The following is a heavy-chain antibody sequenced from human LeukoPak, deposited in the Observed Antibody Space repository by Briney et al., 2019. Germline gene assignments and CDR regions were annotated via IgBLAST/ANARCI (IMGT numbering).Heavy chain of an antibody. CDR2: IKQDGSEK. CDR3: ARELAVAGTVYYYYYGMDV. CDR1: GFTFSSYW. Sequence: GGSLRLSCAASGFTFSSYWMSWVRQAPGKGLEWVANIKQDGSEKYYVDSVKGRFTISRDNAKNSLYPQMNSLRAEDTAVYYCARELAVAGTVYYYYYGMDVWGQGTTVTVSS. D-gene: IGHD6-19*01. V-gene: IGHV3-7*01. J-gene: IGHJ6*02.